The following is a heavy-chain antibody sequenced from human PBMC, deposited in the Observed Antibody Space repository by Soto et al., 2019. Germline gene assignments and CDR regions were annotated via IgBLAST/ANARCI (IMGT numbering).Heavy chain of an antibody. V-gene: IGHV1-3*01. CDR3: GRSVVGATGEILYNAMDV. CDR1: GYTFTTYA. Sequence: QVQLVQSGAEVKKPGASVKASCKASGYTFTTYALHWVRQAPGQRPDWMGWINPASGHTTYSKKFQNRVTITRDTSASTGYMELSSLRSEDTAVYYCGRSVVGATGEILYNAMDVWGQGTTVTVSS. D-gene: IGHD1-26*01. J-gene: IGHJ6*02. CDR2: INPASGHT.